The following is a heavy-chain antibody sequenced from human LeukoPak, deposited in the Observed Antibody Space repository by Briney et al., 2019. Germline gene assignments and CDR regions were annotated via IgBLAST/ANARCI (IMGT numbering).Heavy chain of an antibody. V-gene: IGHV4-59*08. CDR2: IYYSGIT. J-gene: IGHJ4*02. CDR3: ARQTYYYDSSGYQYYFDY. CDR1: GGSISSYY. Sequence: SETLSLTCTVSGGSISSYYWSWIRQPPGKGLEWIGYIYYSGITNYNPSLKSRVTISVDTSKNQFSLKLSSVSASDTAVYYCARQTYYYDSSGYQYYFDYWGQGTLHRLL. D-gene: IGHD3-22*01.